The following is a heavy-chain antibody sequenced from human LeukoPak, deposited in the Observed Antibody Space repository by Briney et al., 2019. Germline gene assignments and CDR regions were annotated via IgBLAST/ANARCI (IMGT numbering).Heavy chain of an antibody. J-gene: IGHJ4*02. CDR1: GFTFSSYA. CDR2: ISYDGSNK. V-gene: IGHV3-30*04. CDR3: AREGFDWLLYFDY. Sequence: GRSLRLSCAASGFTFSSYAMHWVRQAPGKGLEWVAGISYDGSNKFYADSVKGRFPISRDNSKNTLYLQMNSLRAEDTAVYYCAREGFDWLLYFDYWGQGTLVTVSS. D-gene: IGHD3-9*01.